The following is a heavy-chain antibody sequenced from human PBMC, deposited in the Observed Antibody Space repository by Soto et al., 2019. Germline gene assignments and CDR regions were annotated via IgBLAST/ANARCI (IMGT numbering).Heavy chain of an antibody. CDR2: ITSAGSYI. V-gene: IGHV3-21*01. CDR1: GFTFSNYN. CDR3: ARGILGGVRIDYGMDV. Sequence: EVQLVESGGGLVKPGGSLRLSCAASGFTFSNYNMNWVRQPPGKGLEWVSSITSAGSYIYYAESLKGRVTISRDNAKISLFLQMNGLRAEDTALYFCARGILGGVRIDYGMDVWGQGTTVTVSS. J-gene: IGHJ6*02. D-gene: IGHD2-8*02.